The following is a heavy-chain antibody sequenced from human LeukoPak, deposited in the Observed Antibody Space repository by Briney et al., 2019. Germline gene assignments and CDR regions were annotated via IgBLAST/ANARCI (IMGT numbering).Heavy chain of an antibody. CDR1: GFTFSDYY. CDR3: ARDRGNSDPGDWFDS. CDR2: ISGSGSTV. D-gene: IGHD4-23*01. Sequence: PGGSLRLSCAASGFTFSDYYMSWIRQAPGKGLEWVSYISGSGSTVYYAASVRGRFTISRDNAKNSLFLQMNSLRAEDTAVYYCARDRGNSDPGDWFDSWGQGTLVIVSS. V-gene: IGHV3-11*01. J-gene: IGHJ5*01.